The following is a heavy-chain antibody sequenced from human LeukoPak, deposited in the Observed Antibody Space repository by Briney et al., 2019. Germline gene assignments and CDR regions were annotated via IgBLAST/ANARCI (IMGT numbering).Heavy chain of an antibody. V-gene: IGHV3-49*03. CDR2: IRTKGYDETT. Sequence: GGSLRLSCIASGSTFGDYPMSWFRQAPGKGLEWVSYIRTKGYDETTEYAASVTGRFTISRDDSNSIVYLQMSSLKVEDTAFYYCTRAVRLSGDAFDIWGQGTVVTVSS. D-gene: IGHD3-10*01. CDR3: TRAVRLSGDAFDI. J-gene: IGHJ3*02. CDR1: GSTFGDYP.